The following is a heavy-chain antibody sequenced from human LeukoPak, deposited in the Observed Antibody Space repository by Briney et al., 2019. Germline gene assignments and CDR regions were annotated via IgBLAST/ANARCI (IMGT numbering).Heavy chain of an antibody. D-gene: IGHD6-13*01. CDR1: GGTFSSYA. Sequence: SVKVSCKASGGTFSSYAISWVRQAPGQGLEWMGGIIPIFGTATYAQKFQGRVTITADESTSTAYMELSSLRSEDTAVYYCARWSPIAAQEYYFDYWGQGTLVTVSS. CDR3: ARWSPIAAQEYYFDY. CDR2: IIPIFGTA. J-gene: IGHJ4*02. V-gene: IGHV1-69*13.